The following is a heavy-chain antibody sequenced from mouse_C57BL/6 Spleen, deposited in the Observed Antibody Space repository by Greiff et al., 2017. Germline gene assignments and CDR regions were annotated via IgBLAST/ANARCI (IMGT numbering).Heavy chain of an antibody. CDR2: IDPANGNT. J-gene: IGHJ1*03. CDR1: GFNIKNTY. Sequence: EVKVVESVAELVRPGASVKLSCTASGFNIKNTYMHWVKQRPEQGLEWIGRIDPANGNTKYAPKFQGKATITADTSSNTAYLQLSSLTSEDTAIYYCAYYYGSSHWYFDVWGTGTTVTVSS. V-gene: IGHV14-3*01. D-gene: IGHD1-1*01. CDR3: AYYYGSSHWYFDV.